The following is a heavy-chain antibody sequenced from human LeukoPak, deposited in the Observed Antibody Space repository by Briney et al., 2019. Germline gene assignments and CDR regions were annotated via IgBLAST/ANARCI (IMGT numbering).Heavy chain of an antibody. Sequence: GGSLRLSCAASGFTFSSYGMHWVRQAPGKGLEWVAFIRYDGSNKYYADSVKGRFTISRDNSKKTLYLQMNSLRAEDTAVYYCAKDFVRRSYYYYYMDVWGKGTTVTISS. CDR3: AKDFVRRSYYYYYMDV. D-gene: IGHD2-21*01. CDR2: IRYDGSNK. CDR1: GFTFSSYG. J-gene: IGHJ6*03. V-gene: IGHV3-30*02.